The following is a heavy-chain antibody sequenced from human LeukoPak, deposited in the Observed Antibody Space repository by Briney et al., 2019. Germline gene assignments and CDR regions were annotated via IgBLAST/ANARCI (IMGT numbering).Heavy chain of an antibody. CDR2: ISSSGSTI. J-gene: IGHJ4*02. CDR3: ANHHYYDSSGHFDY. Sequence: GGSLRLSCAASGFTFSDYYMSWIRQAPGKGLEWVSYISSSGSTIYYADSVKGRFTISRDNAKNSLYLQMNSLRAEDTAVYYCANHHYYDSSGHFDYWGQGTLVTVSS. CDR1: GFTFSDYY. D-gene: IGHD3-22*01. V-gene: IGHV3-11*01.